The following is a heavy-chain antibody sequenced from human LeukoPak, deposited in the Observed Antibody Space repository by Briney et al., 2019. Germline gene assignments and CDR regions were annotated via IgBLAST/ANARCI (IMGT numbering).Heavy chain of an antibody. CDR3: ARGHEYYYDSSGYYYYHWFDP. J-gene: IGHJ5*02. CDR2: MSPNSGNT. D-gene: IGHD3-22*01. V-gene: IGHV1-8*01. CDR1: GYTFTSYD. Sequence: GASVKVSCKASGYTFTSYDINWVRQATGQGLEWMGWMSPNSGNTGYAQKFQGRVTMTRNTSISTAYMELSSLRSEDTAVYYCARGHEYYYDSSGYYYYHWFDPWGQGTLVTVSS.